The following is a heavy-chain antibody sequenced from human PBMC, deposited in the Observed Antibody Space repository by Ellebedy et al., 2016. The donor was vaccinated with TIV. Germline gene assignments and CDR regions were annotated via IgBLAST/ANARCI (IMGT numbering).Heavy chain of an antibody. J-gene: IGHJ4*02. CDR2: ISWNSGSI. Sequence: PGGSLRLSCAASGFTFDDYAMHWVRQAPGKGLEWVSGISWNSGSIGYADSVKGRFTISRDNSKNTLYLQMNSLRAEDTAVYYCARDICYPSGDFDYWGQGTLVTVSS. D-gene: IGHD1-26*01. CDR3: ARDICYPSGDFDY. V-gene: IGHV3-9*01. CDR1: GFTFDDYA.